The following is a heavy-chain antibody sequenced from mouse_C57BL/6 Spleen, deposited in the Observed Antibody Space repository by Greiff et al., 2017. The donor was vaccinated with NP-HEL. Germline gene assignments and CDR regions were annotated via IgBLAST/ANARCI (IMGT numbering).Heavy chain of an antibody. CDR1: GYSITSGYY. Sequence: EVQLQQSGPGLVKPSQSLSLTCSVTGYSITSGYYWKWIRQFPGNKLEWMGYISYDGSNNYNPSLKNRISITRDTSKNQFFLKLNSVTTEDTATYYCAREAYWGQGTLVTVSA. V-gene: IGHV3-6*01. J-gene: IGHJ3*01. CDR2: ISYDGSN. CDR3: AREAY.